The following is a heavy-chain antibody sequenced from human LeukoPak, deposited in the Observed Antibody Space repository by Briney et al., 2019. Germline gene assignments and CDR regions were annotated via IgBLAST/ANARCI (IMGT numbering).Heavy chain of an antibody. D-gene: IGHD5-18*01. CDR1: GGSISSGGYY. J-gene: IGHJ3*02. CDR3: ARGGQLWPRRAPSDAFDI. V-gene: IGHV4-31*03. CDR2: IYYSGST. Sequence: SETLSLTCTVSGGSISSGGYYWSWIRQHPGKGLEWIGYIYYSGSTYYNPSLESRVTISVDTSKNQFSLKLSSVTAADTAVYYCARGGQLWPRRAPSDAFDIWGQGTMVTVSS.